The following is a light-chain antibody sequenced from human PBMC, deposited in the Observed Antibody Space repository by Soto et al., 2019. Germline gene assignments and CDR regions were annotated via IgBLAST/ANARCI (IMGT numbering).Light chain of an antibody. CDR3: QQYDNWPPIT. J-gene: IGKJ5*01. CDR2: GAS. CDR1: QSVSSN. V-gene: IGKV3-15*01. Sequence: VMTLSLVTVSVTTRERPTLSCRASQSVSSNLAWYQQKHGQAPRLLIYGASTRATGIPARFSGSGSGTEFTLTISSLQSEDFAIYYCQQYDNWPPITFGQGTRLEI.